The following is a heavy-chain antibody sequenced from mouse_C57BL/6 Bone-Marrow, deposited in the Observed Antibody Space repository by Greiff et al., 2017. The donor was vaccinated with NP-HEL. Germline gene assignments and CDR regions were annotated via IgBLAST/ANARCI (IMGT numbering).Heavy chain of an antibody. CDR3: ARDRSYYGSSLYAMDY. V-gene: IGHV5-4*01. D-gene: IGHD1-1*01. CDR2: ISDGGSYT. CDR1: GFTFSSYA. J-gene: IGHJ4*01. Sequence: EVQGVESGGGLVKPGGSLKLSCAASGFTFSSYAMSWVRQTPEKRLEWVATISDGGSYTYYPDNVKGRFTISRDNAKNNLYLQMSHLKSEDTAMYYCARDRSYYGSSLYAMDYWGQGTSVTVSS.